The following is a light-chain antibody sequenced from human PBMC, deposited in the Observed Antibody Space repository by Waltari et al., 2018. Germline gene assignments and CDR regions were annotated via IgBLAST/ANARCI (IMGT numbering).Light chain of an antibody. CDR2: GAS. CDR3: QQYDTSPGT. V-gene: IGKV3-15*01. Sequence: EIVMTQSPVTLSVSPGERATLSCRASRSVSSELAWYQQKPGQAPRLLIYGASRRATGIPDRFSGSGSGTEFTLTISSLQSEDGGIYYCQQYDTSPGTFGQGTKLEI. CDR1: RSVSSE. J-gene: IGKJ2*01.